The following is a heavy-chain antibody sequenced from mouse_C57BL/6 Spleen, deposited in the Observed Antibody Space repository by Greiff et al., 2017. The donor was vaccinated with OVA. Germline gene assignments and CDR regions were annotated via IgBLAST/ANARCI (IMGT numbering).Heavy chain of an antibody. J-gene: IGHJ4*01. CDR1: GFTFSDYG. V-gene: IGHV5-17*01. Sequence: DVMLVESGGGLVKPGGSLKLSCAASGFTFSDYGMHWVRQAPEKGLEWVAYISSGSSTIYYADTVKGRFTISRDNAKNTLFLQMTSLRSEDTAMYYCARAALYYSNRYYAMDYWGQGTSVTVSS. CDR3: ARAALYYSNRYYAMDY. CDR2: ISSGSSTI. D-gene: IGHD2-5*01.